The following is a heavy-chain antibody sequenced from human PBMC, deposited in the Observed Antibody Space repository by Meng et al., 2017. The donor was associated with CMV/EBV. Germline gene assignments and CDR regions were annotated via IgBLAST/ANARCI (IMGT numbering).Heavy chain of an antibody. V-gene: IGHV4-38-2*02. J-gene: IGHJ5*02. CDR1: GYSISSGYY. Sequence: SETLSLTCTVSGYSISSGYYWGWIRQPPGKGLEWIGSIYHSGSTYYNPSLKSRVTISVDTSKNQFSLKLSSVTAADTAVYYCARAFYDFWSGHSSFDPWGQGTLVTVSS. CDR2: IYHSGST. CDR3: ARAFYDFWSGHSSFDP. D-gene: IGHD3-3*01.